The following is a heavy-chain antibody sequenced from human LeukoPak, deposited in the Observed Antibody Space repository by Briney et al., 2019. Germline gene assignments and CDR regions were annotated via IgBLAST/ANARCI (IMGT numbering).Heavy chain of an antibody. CDR1: GDSLSSNSAA. V-gene: IGHV6-1*01. CDR3: AREVLSGWASNWFDP. CDR2: TYYRSKWYN. J-gene: IGHJ5*02. D-gene: IGHD6-19*01. Sequence: PSQTLSLTCAISGDSLSSNSAAWTWIRQSPSRGLEWQGRTYYRSKWYNDYAVSVKSRITINPDTSKNQFSLQLNSVTPEDTAVYYCAREVLSGWASNWFDPWGQGTLVTVSS.